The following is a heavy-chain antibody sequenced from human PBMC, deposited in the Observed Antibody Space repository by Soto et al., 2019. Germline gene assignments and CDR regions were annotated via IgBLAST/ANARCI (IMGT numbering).Heavy chain of an antibody. Sequence: SLPLCVTCSVADGSIGGYDGSWIRKPPGKGLEWIGYIYYSGDTNYNPSLESRVTISVDTSKNQFSLKLSSVTAADTAVYYCARGRIVVVPAAMRNWFDPWGQGTLVTVSS. CDR3: ARGRIVVVPAAMRNWFDP. J-gene: IGHJ5*02. CDR2: IYYSGDT. V-gene: IGHV4-59*12. D-gene: IGHD2-2*01. CDR1: DGSIGGYD.